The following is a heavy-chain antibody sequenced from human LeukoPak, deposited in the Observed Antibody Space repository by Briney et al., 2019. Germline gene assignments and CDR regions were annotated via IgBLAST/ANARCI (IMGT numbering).Heavy chain of an antibody. J-gene: IGHJ4*02. D-gene: IGHD3-9*01. V-gene: IGHV3-30-3*01. CDR2: ISYDGSNK. CDR1: GFTFSSYA. CDR3: ARGRSGRYYDVFDY. Sequence: GGALRLSCGASGFTFSSYAMHWVRQAPGKGLEWVAVISYDGSNKYYADSVKGRFTISRDNSKNTLYLQMNSLRAEDTAVYYCARGRSGRYYDVFDYWGQGTLVTVSS.